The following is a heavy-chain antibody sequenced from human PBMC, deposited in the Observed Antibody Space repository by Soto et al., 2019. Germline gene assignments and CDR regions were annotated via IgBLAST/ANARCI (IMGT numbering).Heavy chain of an antibody. CDR3: ARDADILTGYYTSGWFDP. Sequence: QVQLVQSGTEVKKPGASVKVSCKASGYTFTTYGITWVRQAPGQGLEWMGWINAYSDNTNYAQKLQDRLTMTTDTSTSTAYMELRSLRSDATAVYYCARDADILTGYYTSGWFDPWGQGTLVTVSS. V-gene: IGHV1-18*01. J-gene: IGHJ5*02. CDR2: INAYSDNT. D-gene: IGHD3-9*01. CDR1: GYTFTTYG.